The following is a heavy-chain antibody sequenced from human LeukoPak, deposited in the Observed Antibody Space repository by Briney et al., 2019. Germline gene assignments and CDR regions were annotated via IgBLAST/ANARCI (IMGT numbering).Heavy chain of an antibody. V-gene: IGHV4-59*01. D-gene: IGHD3-22*01. CDR1: NGPINTYQ. CDR2: IHYSGSA. Sequence: SETLSLTCTVSNGPINTYQWSWIRQPPGKGLEWIGNIHYSGSANYNPSLKSRVTISVDKSKNQFSLKLSSVTAADTAVYYCARRDSSGYYSYWGQGTLVTVSS. CDR3: ARRDSSGYYSY. J-gene: IGHJ4*02.